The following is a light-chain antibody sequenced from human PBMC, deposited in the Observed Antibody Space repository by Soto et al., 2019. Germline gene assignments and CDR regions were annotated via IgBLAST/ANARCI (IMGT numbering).Light chain of an antibody. CDR2: AAS. Sequence: DIQTTQHPSSLSASVGDIVTITCRASQSISSYLNWYQQKPGKAPKLLIYAASSLQSGVPSRFSGSGSGTDFTLTISSXQPEDFATYYCQQSYRTPRTFGQGTKVDIK. J-gene: IGKJ1*01. CDR1: QSISSY. CDR3: QQSYRTPRT. V-gene: IGKV1-39*01.